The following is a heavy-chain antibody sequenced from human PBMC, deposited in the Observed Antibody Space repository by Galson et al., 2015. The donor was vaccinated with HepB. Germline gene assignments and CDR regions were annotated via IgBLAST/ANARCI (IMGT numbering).Heavy chain of an antibody. V-gene: IGHV1-18*01. CDR2: VSTIDGNT. CDR1: GYTFINYA. Sequence: SVKLSCKASGYTFINYAITWVRQAPGQGLEWLGTVSTIDGNTNYAQPLQGRVTMTTDTSTNTAYMDLRSLRSDDTAVYYCARGYSSGLTTSYYYGMDVWGQGTTVTVSS. J-gene: IGHJ6*02. D-gene: IGHD6-19*01. CDR3: ARGYSSGLTTSYYYGMDV.